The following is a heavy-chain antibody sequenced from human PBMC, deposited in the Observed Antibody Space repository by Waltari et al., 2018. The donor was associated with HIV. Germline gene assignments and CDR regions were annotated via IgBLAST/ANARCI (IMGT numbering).Heavy chain of an antibody. D-gene: IGHD5-12*01. CDR2: IKTDGSST. J-gene: IGHJ4*02. V-gene: IGHV3-74*01. Sequence: EVQLVESGGGLVQHGGSLRLDCAASGFTLSRYWMYWVIQAPGKGLVWVSRIKTDGSSTKYADSVKGRFTISRDNAKNTLYLQMNSLRAEDTAVYYCARGDGYNYGAYWGQGTLVTVSS. CDR1: GFTLSRYW. CDR3: ARGDGYNYGAY.